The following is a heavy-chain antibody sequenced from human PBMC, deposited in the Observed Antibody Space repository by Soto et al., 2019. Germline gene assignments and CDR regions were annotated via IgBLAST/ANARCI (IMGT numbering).Heavy chain of an antibody. CDR1: GGSISSYY. CDR2: INHSGST. CDR3: ARVVVGYSSGWYRGNWFDP. V-gene: IGHV4-34*01. D-gene: IGHD6-19*01. Sequence: PSETLSLTCPVSGGSISSYYWSWIRKNPGKGLEWIGEINHSGSTNYNPSLKSRVTISVDTSKNQFSLKLSSVTAADTAVYYCARVVVGYSSGWYRGNWFDPWGQGTLVTVSS. J-gene: IGHJ5*02.